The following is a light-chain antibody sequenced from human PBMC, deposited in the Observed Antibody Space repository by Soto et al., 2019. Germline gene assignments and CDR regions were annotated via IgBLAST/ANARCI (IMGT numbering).Light chain of an antibody. V-gene: IGKV3-20*01. CDR2: VGS. CDR1: QSVSGNY. CDR3: QQYGTLPRT. Sequence: EIVLTQPPGTLYLSPGERATLSCRASQSVSGNYFAWYQQKPGQAPRLLIYVGSTRATGIPDRFSGSGSGTDFTLTISRLEPKDCAVYYCQQYGTLPRTFGQGTRVDIK. J-gene: IGKJ1*01.